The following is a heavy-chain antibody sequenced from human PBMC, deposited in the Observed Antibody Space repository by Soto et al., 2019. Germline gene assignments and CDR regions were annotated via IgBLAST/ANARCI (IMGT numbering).Heavy chain of an antibody. V-gene: IGHV3-74*01. J-gene: IGHJ4*02. Sequence: EVQLVESGGGLVPPGGSVRLSCAASGFIFKMYWMHWVRQTPGKGLVWISRIYNDGSYTDYADSVKGRFTISKDNVNDTLYRQMTCLRAEDSGLYYCTRGPRPISTGTGAYWGQGTQVTVSS. CDR1: GFIFKMYW. CDR2: IYNDGSYT. CDR3: TRGPRPISTGTGAY. D-gene: IGHD3-10*01.